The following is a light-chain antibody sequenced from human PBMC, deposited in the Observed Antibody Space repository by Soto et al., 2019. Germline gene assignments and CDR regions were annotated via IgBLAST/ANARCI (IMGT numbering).Light chain of an antibody. Sequence: QSVLTQPPSVSGAPGQRVTLSCTGNSSNLGAGYDVHWYQQLPGAAPKLVIFGNRNRPSGVPERFSGSKSGTSASLAITGLQAEDEADYYCSSFAGSPVVFGGGTKLTVL. CDR3: SSFAGSPVV. V-gene: IGLV1-40*01. CDR2: GNR. J-gene: IGLJ2*01. CDR1: SSNLGAGYD.